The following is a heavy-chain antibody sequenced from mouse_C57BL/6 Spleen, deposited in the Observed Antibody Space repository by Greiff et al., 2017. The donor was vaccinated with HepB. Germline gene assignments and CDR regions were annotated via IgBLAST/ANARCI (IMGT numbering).Heavy chain of an antibody. V-gene: IGHV1-64*01. J-gene: IGHJ2*01. CDR1: GYTFTSYW. CDR3: ARGSLILRAMDY. D-gene: IGHD1-1*01. CDR2: IHPNSGST. Sequence: VQLQQPGAELVKPGASVKLSCKASGYTFTSYWMHWVKQRPGQGLEWIGMIHPNSGSTNYNEKFKSKATLTVDKSSRTAYMQLSSLTSEDSAVYYCARGSLILRAMDYWGQGTTLTVSS.